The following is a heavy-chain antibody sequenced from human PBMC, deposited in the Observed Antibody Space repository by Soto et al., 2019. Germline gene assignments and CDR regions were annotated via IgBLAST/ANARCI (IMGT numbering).Heavy chain of an antibody. CDR3: ARDLAMVSGYYYGMDV. CDR1: GGTFSSYA. J-gene: IGHJ6*02. D-gene: IGHD5-18*01. Sequence: ASVKVSCKASGGTFSSYAIIWVRQAPGQGLEWMGGIIPIFGTANYAQKFQGRVTITADESTSTAYMELSSLRSEDTAVYYCARDLAMVSGYYYGMDVWGQGTTVTVSS. V-gene: IGHV1-69*13. CDR2: IIPIFGTA.